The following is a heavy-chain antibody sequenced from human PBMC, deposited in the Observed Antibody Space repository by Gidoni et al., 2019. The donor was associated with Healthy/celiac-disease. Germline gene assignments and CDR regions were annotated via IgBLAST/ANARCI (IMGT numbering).Heavy chain of an antibody. CDR2: INHSGST. CDR3: AGELGYYYGMDV. CDR1: GGSFRGYY. D-gene: IGHD6-13*01. J-gene: IGHJ6*02. V-gene: IGHV4-34*01. Sequence: QVQLQQWGAGLLKPSETLSLTCAVYGGSFRGYYWSWIRQPPGKGLEWIGEINHSGSTNYNPSLKSRVTISVDTSKNQFSLKLSSVTAAETAVYYCAGELGYYYGMDVWGQGTTVTVSS.